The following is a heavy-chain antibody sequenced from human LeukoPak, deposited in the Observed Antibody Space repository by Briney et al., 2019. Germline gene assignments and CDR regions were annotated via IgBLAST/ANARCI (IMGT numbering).Heavy chain of an antibody. CDR1: GFTFDDYA. Sequence: GGSLRLSCAASGFTFDDYAMHWVRQAPGKGLEWVSLISGDGGTTYYADSVKGRFTISRDNSKNTLDLQMNSLRAEDTAVYYCAKELGSSIVARLSHWGQGTLVTVSS. D-gene: IGHD6-6*01. V-gene: IGHV3-43*02. CDR2: ISGDGGTT. CDR3: AKELGSSIVARLSH. J-gene: IGHJ4*02.